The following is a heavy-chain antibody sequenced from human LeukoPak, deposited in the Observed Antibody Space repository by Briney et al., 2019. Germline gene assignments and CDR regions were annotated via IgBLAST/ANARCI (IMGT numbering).Heavy chain of an antibody. CDR3: ARDQGGSYYPWFDP. CDR1: GFTFSDYY. J-gene: IGHJ5*02. D-gene: IGHD1-26*01. V-gene: IGHV3-11*04. CDR2: ISSSGSTI. Sequence: PGGTLRLTCAASGFTFSDYYMSWIRQPPGKGLEWVSYISSSGSTIYYADSVKGRFTISRDNAKNSLYLQMNSLRAEDTAVYYCARDQGGSYYPWFDPWGQGTLVTVSS.